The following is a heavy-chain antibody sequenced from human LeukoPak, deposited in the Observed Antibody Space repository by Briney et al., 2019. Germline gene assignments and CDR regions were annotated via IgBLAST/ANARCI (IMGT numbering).Heavy chain of an antibody. J-gene: IGHJ4*02. D-gene: IGHD2-2*01. CDR3: ARGQDIVVVPAAETYFDY. CDR2: IWYDGSNK. V-gene: IGHV3-33*01. CDR1: GFTFSSYD. Sequence: GSSLRLSCAASGFTFSSYDMHGVRQAPGKGLEWVADIWYDGSNKYYADSVKGRFTISRDNSKNTLYLQMNSLRAEYTAVYYCARGQDIVVVPAAETYFDYWGQGTLDTVSS.